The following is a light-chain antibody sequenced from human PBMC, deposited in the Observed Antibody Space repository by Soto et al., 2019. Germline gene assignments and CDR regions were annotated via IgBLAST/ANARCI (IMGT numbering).Light chain of an antibody. J-gene: IGKJ1*01. Sequence: EIVLAQSPGTLSLSPGERATLSCRASESVRSNYLAWYQQKPGQAPRLLISGASSRASGIPDRFSGSGSGTDFTLTISRLEPEDFAVYYCQHYGNSPRTFGQGTKVEIK. CDR3: QHYGNSPRT. V-gene: IGKV3-20*01. CDR1: ESVRSNY. CDR2: GAS.